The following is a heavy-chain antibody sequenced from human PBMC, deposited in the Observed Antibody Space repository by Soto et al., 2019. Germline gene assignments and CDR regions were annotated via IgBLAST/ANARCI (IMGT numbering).Heavy chain of an antibody. CDR2: INPNSGGT. D-gene: IGHD6-13*01. J-gene: IGHJ6*02. CDR1: GYTFTGYY. V-gene: IGHV1-2*04. Sequence: KISCKGSGYTFTGYYMHWVRQAPGQGLEWMGWINPNSGGTNYAQKFQGWVTMTRDTSISTAYMELSRLRSDDTAVYYCARDGRGGSSWYGRLDYYYGMDVWGQGTTVTVSS. CDR3: ARDGRGGSSWYGRLDYYYGMDV.